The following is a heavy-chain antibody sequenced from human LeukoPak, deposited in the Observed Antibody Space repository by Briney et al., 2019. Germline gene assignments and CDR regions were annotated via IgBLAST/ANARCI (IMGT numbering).Heavy chain of an antibody. V-gene: IGHV3-21*01. J-gene: IGHJ3*01. CDR3: ARDHNNDSSGYSYDDAFDF. Sequence: GGSLRLSCAASGFTFSSYSMNWVRQAPGKGLEWVSSISSSSSYIYYADSVKGRFTISRDNAKNSLYLQMNSLRAEDTAVYYCARDHNNDSSGYSYDDAFDFWGQGTMVTVSS. D-gene: IGHD3-22*01. CDR1: GFTFSSYS. CDR2: ISSSSSYI.